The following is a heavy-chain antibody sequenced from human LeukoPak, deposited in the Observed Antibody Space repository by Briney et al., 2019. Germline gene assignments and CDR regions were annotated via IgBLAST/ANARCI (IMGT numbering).Heavy chain of an antibody. J-gene: IGHJ4*02. CDR3: ARAGNYYFDS. Sequence: GGSLRLSCAASGFTFSTSWLHWVRQGPGKGLVWVSRMNGNGTTTDYADSVKGRFTISRDNAGNTLFLEMNSLRAEDTATYYCARAGNYYFDSWGQGTLVTVSS. CDR2: MNGNGTTT. V-gene: IGHV3-74*01. CDR1: GFTFSTSW.